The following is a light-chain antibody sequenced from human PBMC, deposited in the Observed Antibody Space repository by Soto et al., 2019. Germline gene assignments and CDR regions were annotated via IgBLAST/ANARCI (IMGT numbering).Light chain of an antibody. Sequence: DIQMTQSPSSLSASVGDRVTITCRASQGISTYLVWYQQKPGTVPKLLIFAASTLQSGVPSRFSGSGSGTDFTRTISSLQPEDVATYYCQSYNGAPWTFGQGTKVEIK. CDR1: QGISTY. J-gene: IGKJ1*01. CDR3: QSYNGAPWT. CDR2: AAS. V-gene: IGKV1-27*01.